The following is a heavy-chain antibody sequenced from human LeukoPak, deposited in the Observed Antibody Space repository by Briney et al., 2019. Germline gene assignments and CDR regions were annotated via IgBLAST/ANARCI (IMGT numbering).Heavy chain of an antibody. V-gene: IGHV1-18*01. CDR3: ARPATTVTSPFDY. CDR1: GYTFTTYA. CDR2: INPYNGNT. Sequence: ASVKVSCKASGYTFTTYAISWVRQAPGQGLEWTGWINPYNGNTDYARKLQGRVTMTTDASTSTAYMELTSLRSDDTALYYCARPATTVTSPFDYWGQGTLVTVSS. D-gene: IGHD4-17*01. J-gene: IGHJ4*02.